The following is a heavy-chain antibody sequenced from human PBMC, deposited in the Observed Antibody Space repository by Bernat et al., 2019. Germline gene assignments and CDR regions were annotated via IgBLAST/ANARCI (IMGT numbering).Heavy chain of an antibody. Sequence: QVQLVESGGGVVQPGTSLRLSCAASGFTFRNYGMFWMRQAPGKGLEWVALIWYDGSNKYHADSVKGRFTISRDNSRNTLYLQMNSLRADDTAVYFYATVRGDGSRVWHAESWGRGTPVTVSS. V-gene: IGHV3-33*01. J-gene: IGHJ5*02. CDR2: IWYDGSNK. CDR1: GFTFRNYG. D-gene: IGHD6-19*01. CDR3: ATVRGDGSRVWHAES.